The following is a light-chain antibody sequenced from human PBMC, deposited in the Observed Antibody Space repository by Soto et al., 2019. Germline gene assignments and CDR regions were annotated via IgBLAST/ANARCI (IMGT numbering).Light chain of an antibody. V-gene: IGKV1-9*01. CDR3: QQSYSTPIT. J-gene: IGKJ5*01. Sequence: DIQLTQSPSFLSPSVGDRVTITCRASQGISNYLAWYQQKPGKAPKLLIFAASTLQSGVPSRFSGSGSGTDFTLTISSLKPEDFETYCCQQSYSTPITFGQGTRLEI. CDR2: AAS. CDR1: QGISNY.